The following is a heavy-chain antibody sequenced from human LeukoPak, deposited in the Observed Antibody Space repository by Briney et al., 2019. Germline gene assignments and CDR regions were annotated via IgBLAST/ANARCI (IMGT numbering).Heavy chain of an antibody. Sequence: PSETLSLTCTVSGGSISSYYWSWIRQPPGKGLEWIGYIYYSGSTNYNPSLKSRVTISVDTSKNQFSLKLSSVTAADTAVYYCARGGQWELLGYYFDYWGQGTLVTVSS. CDR2: IYYSGST. V-gene: IGHV4-59*01. CDR3: ARGGQWELLGYYFDY. D-gene: IGHD1-26*01. J-gene: IGHJ4*02. CDR1: GGSISSYY.